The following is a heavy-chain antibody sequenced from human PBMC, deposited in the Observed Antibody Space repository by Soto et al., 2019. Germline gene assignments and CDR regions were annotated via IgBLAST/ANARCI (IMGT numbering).Heavy chain of an antibody. Sequence: TGGSLRLSCAASGFTFSSYSMNWVRQAPGKGLEWVSSISSSSSYIYYADSVKGRFTISRDNAKNSLYLQMNSLRAEDTAVYYCASSSGWFPATPYWGQGTLVTVSS. V-gene: IGHV3-21*01. CDR1: GFTFSSYS. D-gene: IGHD6-19*01. CDR3: ASSSGWFPATPY. CDR2: ISSSSSYI. J-gene: IGHJ4*02.